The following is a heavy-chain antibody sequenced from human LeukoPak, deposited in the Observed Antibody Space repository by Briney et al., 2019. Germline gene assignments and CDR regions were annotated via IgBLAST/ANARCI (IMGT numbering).Heavy chain of an antibody. CDR1: GGSISSYY. J-gene: IGHJ4*02. CDR2: IYYSGST. V-gene: IGHV4-59*01. D-gene: IGHD4-23*01. CDR3: ARSGNSVDFDY. Sequence: PSETLSLTCTVSGGSISSYYWSWIRQPPGKGLEWIGYIYYSGSTYYNPSLKSRVTISVDTSKNQFSLKLSSVTAADTAVYYCARSGNSVDFDYWGQGTLVTVSS.